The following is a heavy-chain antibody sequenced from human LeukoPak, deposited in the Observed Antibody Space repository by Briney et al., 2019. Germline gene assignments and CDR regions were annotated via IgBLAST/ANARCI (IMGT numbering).Heavy chain of an antibody. CDR3: ARAQQLGGGYYFDY. V-gene: IGHV4-59*01. Sequence: SETLSLTCTVSGGSISSYYWSWIRQPPGKGLEWIGYIYYSGSTNYNPSLKSRVTISVDTSKNLFSLKLSSVTAADTAVYYCARAQQLGGGYYFDYWGQGTLVTVSS. CDR1: GGSISSYY. CDR2: IYYSGST. J-gene: IGHJ4*02. D-gene: IGHD6-13*01.